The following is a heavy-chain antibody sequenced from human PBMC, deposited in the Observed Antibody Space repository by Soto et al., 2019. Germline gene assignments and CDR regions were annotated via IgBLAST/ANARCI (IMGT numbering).Heavy chain of an antibody. CDR2: ISAFNDYT. D-gene: IGHD6-13*01. V-gene: IGHV1-18*01. Sequence: ASVKVSCKASGYTFNKYGFDWVRQAPGQGLEWMGRISAFNDYTNLAQKFQGRLTLTTDASTNTAYMELQVLRSDDTAMYYCARGRGVVIPAGTPDAFDVWGQGIMVTVSS. CDR1: GYTFNKYG. J-gene: IGHJ3*01. CDR3: ARGRGVVIPAGTPDAFDV.